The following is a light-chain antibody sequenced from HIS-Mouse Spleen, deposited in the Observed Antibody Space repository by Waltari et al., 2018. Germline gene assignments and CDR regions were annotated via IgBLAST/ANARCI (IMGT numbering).Light chain of an antibody. Sequence: DIQMTQSHSSVAAAVGDRVTITCRASQVISNYLAWYQQKPGKVPKLLIYAASTLQSVVPSRFSGSGSGTDFTLTIISLQPENVATYYCQKYNSPPFTFGPGTKVDIK. V-gene: IGKV1-27*01. CDR1: QVISNY. CDR2: AAS. CDR3: QKYNSPPFT. J-gene: IGKJ3*01.